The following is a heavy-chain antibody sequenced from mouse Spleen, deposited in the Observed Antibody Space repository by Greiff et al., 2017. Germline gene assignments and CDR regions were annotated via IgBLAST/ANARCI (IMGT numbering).Heavy chain of an antibody. CDR2: IYPGSGST. CDR1: GYTFTSYW. V-gene: IGHV1-55*01. CDR3: ARDGSGTAWFAY. Sequence: QVQLQQPGAELVKPGASVKMSCKASGYTFTSYWITWVKQRPGQGLEWIGDIYPGSGSTNYNEKFKSKATLTVDTSSSTAYMQLSSLTSEDSAVYYCARDGSGTAWFAYWGQGTLVTVSA. D-gene: IGHD4-1*01. J-gene: IGHJ3*01.